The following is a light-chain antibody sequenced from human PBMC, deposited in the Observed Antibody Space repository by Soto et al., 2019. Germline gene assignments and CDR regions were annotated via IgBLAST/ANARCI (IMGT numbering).Light chain of an antibody. CDR3: QQYSNWPRT. Sequence: EIVMTQFPATLSVSPGERATLSCRASQSVRSNLAWYQQKPGQAPRLLIFAASTRATVIPARFRGSGSGTEFTLTISDLQSEDFAVYYCQQYSNWPRTFGQGTKVDIK. J-gene: IGKJ1*01. CDR2: AAS. CDR1: QSVRSN. V-gene: IGKV3-15*01.